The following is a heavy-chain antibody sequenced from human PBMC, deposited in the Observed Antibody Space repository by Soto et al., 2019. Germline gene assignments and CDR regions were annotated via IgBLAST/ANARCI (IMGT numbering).Heavy chain of an antibody. Sequence: ASVKVSCKASGYTFTSYGISWVRQAPGQGLEWMGWISAYNGNTNYAQKLQGRVTMTTDTSTSTAYMELRSLRSEDTTMYYCARAHYDILTGYSVNWFDPWGEGTLVTVSS. CDR3: ARAHYDILTGYSVNWFDP. J-gene: IGHJ5*02. CDR1: GYTFTSYG. D-gene: IGHD3-9*01. CDR2: ISAYNGNT. V-gene: IGHV1-18*01.